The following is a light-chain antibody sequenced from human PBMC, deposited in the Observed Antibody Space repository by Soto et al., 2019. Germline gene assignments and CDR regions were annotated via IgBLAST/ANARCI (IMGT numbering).Light chain of an antibody. J-gene: IGLJ2*01. CDR2: EVS. CDR3: SSYTTSSTLVV. CDR1: NSDIGGYNY. V-gene: IGLV2-14*01. Sequence: QSALTQPASVSGSPGQSXXISCTGTNSDIGGYNYVSWYQQHPGKAPKLMIYEVSNRPSGVSNRFSGSKSGNTASLTISGLQAEDEADYYCSSYTTSSTLVVFGGGTKLTVL.